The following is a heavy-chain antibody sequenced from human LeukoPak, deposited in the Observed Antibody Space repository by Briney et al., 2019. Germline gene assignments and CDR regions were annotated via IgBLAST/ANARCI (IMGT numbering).Heavy chain of an antibody. CDR2: ISWDGGST. Sequence: GGSLRLSCAASGFTFDDYTMHWVRQAPGKGLEWVSLISWDGGSTYYADSVKGRFTISRDNFKNTLDLQMNSLRPEDTAVYHCAKDEATIGYSYYYMDVWGKGTMVTISS. J-gene: IGHJ6*03. V-gene: IGHV3-43*01. D-gene: IGHD5-12*01. CDR3: AKDEATIGYSYYYMDV. CDR1: GFTFDDYT.